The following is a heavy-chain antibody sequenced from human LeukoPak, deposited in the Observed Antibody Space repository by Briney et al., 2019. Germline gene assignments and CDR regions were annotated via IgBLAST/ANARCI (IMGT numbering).Heavy chain of an antibody. Sequence: GGSLRLSCAASGFTFNSYSMHWVRQAPGKGLEWVTAISDDETYKFYADSVKGRFTISRDNSKNTLYLQMSNLRVEDTATYYCAKGLRYSNKWYSWFDPWGQGTPVTVSS. D-gene: IGHD5-12*01. CDR1: GFTFNSYS. V-gene: IGHV3-30-3*01. CDR2: ISDDETYK. J-gene: IGHJ5*02. CDR3: AKGLRYSNKWYSWFDP.